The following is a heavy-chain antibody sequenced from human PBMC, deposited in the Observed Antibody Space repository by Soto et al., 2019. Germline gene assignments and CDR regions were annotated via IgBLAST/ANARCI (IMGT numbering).Heavy chain of an antibody. CDR2: IIPIFGTA. CDR3: ARVFRYAGYYYGMDV. CDR1: GGTFSSYA. D-gene: IGHD3-10*01. Sequence: SVKVSCKASGGTFSSYAISWVRQAPGQGLEWMGGIIPIFGTANYAQKFQGRVTITADKSTSTAYMELSSLRSEDTAVYYCARVFRYAGYYYGMDVWGQGTTVTVSS. V-gene: IGHV1-69*06. J-gene: IGHJ6*02.